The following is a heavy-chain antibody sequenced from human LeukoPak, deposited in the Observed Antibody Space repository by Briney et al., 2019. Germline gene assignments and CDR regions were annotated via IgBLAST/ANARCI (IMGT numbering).Heavy chain of an antibody. Sequence: PGGSLVLSCAASGFTFNSYARNWGRQAPGKGREGVSGISGSGGSTYYADSVKGRFTISRDNSKNTLYLHMNSLSAEATAIFYCAKVIYNYNYGPSDYWGQGTLVTVSS. CDR2: ISGSGGST. V-gene: IGHV3-23*01. D-gene: IGHD3-16*01. CDR3: AKVIYNYNYGPSDY. J-gene: IGHJ4*02. CDR1: GFTFNSYA.